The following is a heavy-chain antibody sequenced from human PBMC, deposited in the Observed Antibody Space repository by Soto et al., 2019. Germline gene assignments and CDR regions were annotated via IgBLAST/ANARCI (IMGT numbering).Heavy chain of an antibody. CDR1: AGSISSYY. Sequence: QLQLQESGPGLVKPSETLSLTCTVSAGSISSYYWSWIRQPPGKGLEWIGYVYYSGSTNYNPSLKSRVTIAVDTSKNQFSLKLSSVTAADTAVYYCAGTTNYYEYYFYYWGQGTLVTVSS. V-gene: IGHV4-59*01. D-gene: IGHD3-22*01. J-gene: IGHJ4*02. CDR2: VYYSGST. CDR3: AGTTNYYEYYFYY.